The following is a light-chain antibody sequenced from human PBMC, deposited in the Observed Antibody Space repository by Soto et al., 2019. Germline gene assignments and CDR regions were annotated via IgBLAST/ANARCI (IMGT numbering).Light chain of an antibody. V-gene: IGKV1-39*01. Sequence: DIQMTQSPSSLSASVGDRVTITCQASQDISNYLNWYQQKPGKAPNLLISAASSLQSGVPSRFSGSGSGTDFTLTIRSLQPEDFATYYCQQSYIFPFTFGPGTKVDIK. J-gene: IGKJ3*01. CDR3: QQSYIFPFT. CDR2: AAS. CDR1: QDISNY.